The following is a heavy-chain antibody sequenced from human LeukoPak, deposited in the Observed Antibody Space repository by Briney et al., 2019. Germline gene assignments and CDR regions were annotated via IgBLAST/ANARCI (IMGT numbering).Heavy chain of an antibody. J-gene: IGHJ4*02. CDR1: GFTFSAYG. Sequence: GSLRLSCAASGFTFSAYGMQWVRQAPGKGLEWLAVISKTGGTKYYADSVKGRFTVSRDNARNTLYLQMNSLRPEDTAVYYCAKEVGYNYAPLDYWGLGTLVTVSS. D-gene: IGHD5-18*01. CDR2: ISKTGGTK. CDR3: AKEVGYNYAPLDY. V-gene: IGHV3-30*18.